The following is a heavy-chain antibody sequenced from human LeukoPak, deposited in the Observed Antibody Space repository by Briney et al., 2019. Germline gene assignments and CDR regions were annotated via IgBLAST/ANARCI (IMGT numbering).Heavy chain of an antibody. CDR2: IIPIFGTA. V-gene: IGHV1-69*13. Sequence: ASVKVSCKASGGTFSSYAISWVRQAPGQGLEWMGGIIPIFGTANYAQKFQGRVTITADESTSTAYMELSSLRSEDTAVYYCARVPLEMATKSFDYWGQGTLVTVSS. J-gene: IGHJ4*02. CDR1: GGTFSSYA. D-gene: IGHD5-24*01. CDR3: ARVPLEMATKSFDY.